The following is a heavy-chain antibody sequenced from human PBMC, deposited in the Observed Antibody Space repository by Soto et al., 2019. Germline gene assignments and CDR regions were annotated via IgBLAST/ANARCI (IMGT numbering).Heavy chain of an antibody. CDR3: ARGSYGSGGYFG. J-gene: IGHJ4*02. CDR1: GFTFSGYN. V-gene: IGHV3-48*01. D-gene: IGHD3-10*01. CDR2: ISSSGSTI. Sequence: EVQLVDSGGGLVQPGGSLRLSCAASGFTFSGYNMNWVRQAPGKGLEWVCFISSSGSTIYYADSVKGRFTISRDNAKNSLYLQMNSLIAEDTAVYHCARGSYGSGGYFGWGQGTLVTVSS.